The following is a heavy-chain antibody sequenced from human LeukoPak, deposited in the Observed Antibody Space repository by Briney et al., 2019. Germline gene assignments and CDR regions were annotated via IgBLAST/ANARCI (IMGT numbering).Heavy chain of an antibody. V-gene: IGHV1-69*05. CDR2: IIPIFGTA. J-gene: IGHJ6*03. D-gene: IGHD3-3*01. Sequence: GASVKVSCKASGGTFSSYAISWVRQAPGQGLEWMGGIIPIFGTANCAQRFQGRVTITTDESTSTAYMELSSLRSEDTAVYYCASSDFWSGYYYYYMDVWGKGTTVTVSS. CDR3: ASSDFWSGYYYYYMDV. CDR1: GGTFSSYA.